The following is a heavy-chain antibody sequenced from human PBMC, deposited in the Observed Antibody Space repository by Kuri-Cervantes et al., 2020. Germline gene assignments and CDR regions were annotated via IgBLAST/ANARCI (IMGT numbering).Heavy chain of an antibody. J-gene: IGHJ4*02. Sequence: SVKVSCKASGYTFTGYYMHWVRQAPGQGLEWMGGIIPIFGTANYAQKFQGRVTITADESTSTAYMELSSLRSEDTAVYYCARGMHDYGGLNFDYWGQGTLVTVSS. CDR1: GYTFTGYY. CDR2: IIPIFGTA. CDR3: ARGMHDYGGLNFDY. V-gene: IGHV1-69*13. D-gene: IGHD4-23*01.